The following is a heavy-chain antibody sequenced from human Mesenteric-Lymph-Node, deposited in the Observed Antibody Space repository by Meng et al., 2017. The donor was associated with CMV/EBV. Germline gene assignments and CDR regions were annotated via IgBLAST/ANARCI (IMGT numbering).Heavy chain of an antibody. J-gene: IGHJ4*02. D-gene: IGHD2-15*01. V-gene: IGHV3-30*04. CDR3: ARGGVVVAIRGPEY. CDR2: ISYDGNDK. CDR1: GFSFNNYA. Sequence: GGSLRLSCAASGFSFNNYAMHWVRQAPGKGLEWLAFISYDGNDKSYADSVNGRFTISRDNSKNTLDLQMIGLRIEDTAVYYCARGGVVVAIRGPEYWGQGTLVTVSS.